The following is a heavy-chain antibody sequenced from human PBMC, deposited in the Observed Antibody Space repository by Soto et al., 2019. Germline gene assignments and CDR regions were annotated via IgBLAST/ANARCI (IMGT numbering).Heavy chain of an antibody. D-gene: IGHD3-10*01. Sequence: ASVKVSCKASGYTFTGYFMHWVRQAPGQGLEWMGWINPYSGGADYAQSFQGRVTMTRDTSISTVYMELSRLRFDDTAVYYCARVIRGAYYNSPLDTWGQGTVVTVSS. CDR1: GYTFTGYF. V-gene: IGHV1-2*02. CDR2: INPYSGGA. CDR3: ARVIRGAYYNSPLDT. J-gene: IGHJ5*02.